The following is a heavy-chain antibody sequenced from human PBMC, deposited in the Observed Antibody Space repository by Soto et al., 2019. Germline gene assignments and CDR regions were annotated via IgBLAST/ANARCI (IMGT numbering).Heavy chain of an antibody. J-gene: IGHJ5*02. CDR2: INPMLGIP. CDR1: GGTFSTYT. Sequence: QVQLVQSGAEVKRPGSSVKVSCKTSGGTFSTYTIIWVRQAPGQGFEYIGRINPMLGIPNYAQKFQDRVTITADKSTSTTYMELSRLRSEDTAVYYCEGFDGSPSHYVTWGQGTRVIVSS. V-gene: IGHV1-69*02. CDR3: EGFDGSPSHYVT. D-gene: IGHD4-17*01.